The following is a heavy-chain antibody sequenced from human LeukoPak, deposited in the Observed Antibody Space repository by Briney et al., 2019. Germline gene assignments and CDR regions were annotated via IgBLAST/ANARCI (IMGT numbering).Heavy chain of an antibody. D-gene: IGHD3-10*01. V-gene: IGHV4-39*01. CDR1: GGSISSSSYY. Sequence: PSETLSLTCTVSGGSISSSSYYWGWIRQPPGKGLEWIGSIYYSGSTYYNPSLKSRVTISVDTSKNQFSLKLSSVTAADTAVYYCARHVVVRGDPIDYWGQGTLVTVSS. CDR3: ARHVVVRGDPIDY. CDR2: IYYSGST. J-gene: IGHJ4*02.